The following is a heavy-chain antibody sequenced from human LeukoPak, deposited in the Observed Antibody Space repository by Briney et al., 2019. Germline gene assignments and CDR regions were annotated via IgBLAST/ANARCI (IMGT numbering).Heavy chain of an antibody. CDR2: IYYSGST. D-gene: IGHD3-16*01. J-gene: IGHJ4*02. CDR1: GGSISSYY. CDR3: ARSEINDYFKY. Sequence: SETLSLTCTVSGGSISSYYWSWIRQPPGKGLEWIGYIYYSGSTNYNPSLKSRVTISVDTSKNQVSLKLTSVSAADTAVYYCARSEINDYFKYWGPGILVTVST. V-gene: IGHV4-59*08.